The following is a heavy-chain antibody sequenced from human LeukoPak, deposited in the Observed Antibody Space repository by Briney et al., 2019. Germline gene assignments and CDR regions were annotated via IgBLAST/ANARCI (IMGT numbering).Heavy chain of an antibody. CDR1: GYTFTSYG. V-gene: IGHV1-18*01. CDR2: ISAYNGNT. D-gene: IGHD2-15*01. J-gene: IGHJ6*02. CDR3: ARDSRFVDGPAPAQYCSGGSCYYYYYGMDV. Sequence: ASVKVSCKASGYTFTSYGISWVRQAPGQGLEWMGWISAYNGNTNYAQKLQGRVTVTTDTSTSTAYMELRSLRSDDTAVYYCARDSRFVDGPAPAQYCSGGSCYYYYYGMDVWGQGTTVTVSS.